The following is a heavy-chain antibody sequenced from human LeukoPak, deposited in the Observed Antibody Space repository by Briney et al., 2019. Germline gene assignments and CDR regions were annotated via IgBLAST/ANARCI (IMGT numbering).Heavy chain of an antibody. CDR3: ARPYDSSGYFPFQH. D-gene: IGHD3-22*01. CDR1: GYTFTSYG. V-gene: IGHV1-18*01. Sequence: HRASVKVSCKASGYTFTSYGISWVRQAPGQGLEWMGWISAYNGNTNYAQKFQGRVTMTRDTSISTAYMELSRLRSDDTAVYYCARPYDSSGYFPFQHWGQGTLVTVSS. CDR2: ISAYNGNT. J-gene: IGHJ1*01.